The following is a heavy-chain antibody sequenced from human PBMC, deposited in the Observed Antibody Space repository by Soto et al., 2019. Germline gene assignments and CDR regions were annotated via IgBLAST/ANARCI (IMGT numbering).Heavy chain of an antibody. CDR2: IIPIFGTA. CDR1: GGTFSSYA. V-gene: IGHV1-69*06. Sequence: SVKVSCKASGGTFSSYAISWVRQAPGQGLEWMGGIIPIFGTANYAQKFQGRVTITADKSTSTAYMELSSLRSEDTAVYYCARTYYYGSRSYYRPYYYGMDVWGQGTTVTVSS. CDR3: ARTYYYGSRSYYRPYYYGMDV. D-gene: IGHD3-10*01. J-gene: IGHJ6*02.